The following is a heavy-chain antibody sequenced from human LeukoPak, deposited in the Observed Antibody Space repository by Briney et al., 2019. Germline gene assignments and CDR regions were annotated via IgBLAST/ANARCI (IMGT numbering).Heavy chain of an antibody. D-gene: IGHD6-19*01. J-gene: IGHJ4*02. CDR2: ISSSSSYI. V-gene: IGHV3-21*01. Sequence: GGSLRLSCAASGFTFSSYSMNWVGQAPGKGLEWVSSISSSSSYIYYADSVKGRFTISRDNAKNSLYLQMNSLRAEDTAVYYCARLSIAVAGLDYWGQGTLVTVSS. CDR3: ARLSIAVAGLDY. CDR1: GFTFSSYS.